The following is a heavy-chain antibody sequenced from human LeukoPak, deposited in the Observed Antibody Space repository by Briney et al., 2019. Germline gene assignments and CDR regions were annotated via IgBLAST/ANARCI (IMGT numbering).Heavy chain of an antibody. D-gene: IGHD4-17*01. J-gene: IGHJ3*02. V-gene: IGHV3-21*01. CDR3: ATGTYGDYESAFDI. CDR1: GFTFSSYS. CDR2: ISSSSSYI. Sequence: GGSLRLSCAASGFTFSSYSMNWVRRAPGKGLEWVSSISSSSSYIYYADSVKGRFTISRDNAKNSLYLQMNSLRAEDTAVYYCATGTYGDYESAFDIWGQGTMVTVSS.